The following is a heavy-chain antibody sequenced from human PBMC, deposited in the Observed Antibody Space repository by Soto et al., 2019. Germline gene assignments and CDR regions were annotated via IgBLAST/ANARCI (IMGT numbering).Heavy chain of an antibody. V-gene: IGHV4-59*12. CDR1: GGSISSYY. J-gene: IGHJ4*02. CDR2: IYYSGST. D-gene: IGHD3-16*01. Sequence: SETLSLTCTVSGGSISSYYWSWIRQPPGKGLEWIGYIYYSGSTNYNPSLKSRVTISVDKSKSQISLSLNSVTAADTAVYYCARAGGGGSSYGYRYFDSWGQGTLVTVSS. CDR3: ARAGGGGSSYGYRYFDS.